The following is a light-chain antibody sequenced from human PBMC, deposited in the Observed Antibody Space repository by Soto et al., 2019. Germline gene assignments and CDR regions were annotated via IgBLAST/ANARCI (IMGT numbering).Light chain of an antibody. CDR3: QQYGSSPPVR. CDR1: QSVSSSY. Sequence: EIVLTQSPGTLSLSPGERATLSCRASQSVSSSYLAWYQQKPGQAPRLLIYVASSRATGIPDRFSGSGSGTDFTLTISRLEPEHVAVYYCQQYGSSPPVRFGGGTKVEIK. CDR2: VAS. V-gene: IGKV3-20*01. J-gene: IGKJ4*02.